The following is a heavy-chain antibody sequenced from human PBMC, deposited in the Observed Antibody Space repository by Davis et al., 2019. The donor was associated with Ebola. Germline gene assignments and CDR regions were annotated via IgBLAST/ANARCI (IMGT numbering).Heavy chain of an antibody. CDR2: ISGFNTNT. J-gene: IGHJ4*02. V-gene: IGHV1-18*04. CDR3: ARAPNYDILTGTSSYYFDY. D-gene: IGHD3-9*01. CDR1: GYTFTSYG. Sequence: ASVKVYCKSSGYTFTSYGLVWVRQAPGLGLEWMGWISGFNTNTNFAQKFQGRVTVPKDTSTNTAYMDLRSLTSDDTAIYYCARAPNYDILTGTSSYYFDYWGQGTLVTVSS.